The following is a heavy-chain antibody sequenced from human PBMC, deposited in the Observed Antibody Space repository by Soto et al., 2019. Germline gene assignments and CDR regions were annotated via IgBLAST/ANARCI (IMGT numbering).Heavy chain of an antibody. D-gene: IGHD3-10*01. J-gene: IGHJ4*02. CDR1: GDAFSFYT. V-gene: IGHV1-69*02. Sequence: QVHLVQSGTEVKKPGSSVRVSCKASGDAFSFYTINWVRQAPGLGLEWMGRINPILSMSNYAQKFRGRVTITADKSTSTAYMDLSSLRSEDTAMYYCATSYGSGYRAFDYWGQGALVTVSS. CDR2: INPILSMS. CDR3: ATSYGSGYRAFDY.